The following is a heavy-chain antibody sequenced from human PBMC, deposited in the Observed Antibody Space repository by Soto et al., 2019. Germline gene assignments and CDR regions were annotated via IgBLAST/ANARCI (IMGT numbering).Heavy chain of an antibody. V-gene: IGHV3-23*01. CDR1: GFTFSSYA. Sequence: EVQLLESGGGLVQPGGSLRLSCAASGFTFSSYAMSWVRQAPGKGLEWVSVISGSGGSTYYADSVKGRFTISRDNSKNTLYLQMNSLRAEDTAVCYCSRRSSGWYFDYWGQGTLVTVSS. D-gene: IGHD6-19*01. J-gene: IGHJ4*02. CDR2: ISGSGGST. CDR3: SRRSSGWYFDY.